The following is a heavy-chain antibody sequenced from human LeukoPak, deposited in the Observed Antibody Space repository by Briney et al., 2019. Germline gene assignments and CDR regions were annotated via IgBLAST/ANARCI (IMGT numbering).Heavy chain of an antibody. CDR2: VSYDATNK. Sequence: GGSLRLSCVASAVTFNYYAVNWVRQAPGKGLEWVAIVSYDATNKYYADSVNGRFSVSRDDSKNTVYLQMDSLRPEDTALYFCARVMVRGLFYPPYAFDIWGQGTTVTVSS. D-gene: IGHD3-10*01. CDR3: ARVMVRGLFYPPYAFDI. V-gene: IGHV3-30*04. CDR1: AVTFNYYA. J-gene: IGHJ3*02.